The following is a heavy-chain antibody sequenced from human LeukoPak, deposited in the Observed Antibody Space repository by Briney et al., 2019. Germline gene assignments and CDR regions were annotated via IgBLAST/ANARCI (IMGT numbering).Heavy chain of an antibody. D-gene: IGHD4-17*01. Sequence: SETLSLTCAVYGGSFSGYYWSWIRQPPGKGQEWIGEINHSGSTNYNPSLKSRVTISVDTSKNQFSLKLSSVTAADTAVYYCARGDYGDYEFDYWGQGTLVTVSS. CDR2: INHSGST. CDR1: GGSFSGYY. V-gene: IGHV4-34*01. J-gene: IGHJ4*02. CDR3: ARGDYGDYEFDY.